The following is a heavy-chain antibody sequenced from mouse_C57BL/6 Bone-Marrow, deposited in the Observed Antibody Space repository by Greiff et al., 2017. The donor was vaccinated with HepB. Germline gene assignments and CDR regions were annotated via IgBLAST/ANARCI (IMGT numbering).Heavy chain of an antibody. CDR1: GFTFSSYA. D-gene: IGHD1-2*01. V-gene: IGHV5-9-1*02. CDR2: ISSVGDYI. CDR3: TSVLAAFYV. J-gene: IGHJ1*03. Sequence: EVKLVESGEVLVKPGGSLKLSCVASGFTFSSYAMFWVRQTPEKRLEWVAYISSVGDYIYYADTVESRFTISRDNARNTLYLEMSSLKSEDSTMFYCTSVLAAFYVWGKGTTVTISS.